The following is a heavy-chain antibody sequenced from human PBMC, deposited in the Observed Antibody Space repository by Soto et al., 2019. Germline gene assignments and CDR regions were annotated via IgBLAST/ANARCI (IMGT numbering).Heavy chain of an antibody. CDR2: ISTTSSSI. V-gene: IGHV3-48*02. Sequence: LRLSCAASGFTFSSYSMNWVRQAPGKGLEWISYISTTSSSIYYADSVKGRFTIPRDNAKNSLFLQMNSLRDEDTAVYYCARKGVAFDYWGQGALVTVSS. D-gene: IGHD3-3*01. CDR3: ARKGVAFDY. J-gene: IGHJ4*02. CDR1: GFTFSSYS.